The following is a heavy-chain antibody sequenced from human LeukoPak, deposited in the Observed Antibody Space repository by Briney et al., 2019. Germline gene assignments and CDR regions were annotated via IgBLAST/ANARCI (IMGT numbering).Heavy chain of an antibody. V-gene: IGHV4-31*03. CDR3: ARGGFCSGGSCFDAFDI. CDR2: IYYSGST. Sequence: PSETLSLTCSVSVGCISSGGDYGSPIRQHPGEGQECIGPIYYSGSTYSNPSLKSRVTISVDTSKHQFSLKLSSVTAANTAVYYRARGGFCSGGSCFDAFDIWGQGTMVTVSS. CDR1: VGCISSGGDY. J-gene: IGHJ3*02. D-gene: IGHD2-15*01.